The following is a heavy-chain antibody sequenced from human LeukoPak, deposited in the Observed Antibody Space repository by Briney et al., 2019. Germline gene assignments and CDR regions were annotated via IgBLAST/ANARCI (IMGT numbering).Heavy chain of an antibody. CDR3: ARAPRNSSTMLDY. CDR1: GYTLTSYW. D-gene: IGHD6-13*01. CDR2: INPDGGST. V-gene: IGHV1-46*01. J-gene: IGHJ4*02. Sequence: ASVKVSCKGSGYTLTSYWIQWVRQAPGQGLEWMGLINPDGGSTAYAHRFQGRVTMTRDTSTSTVYMDLSSLRSEDTAMYYCARAPRNSSTMLDYWGQGTLVTVSS.